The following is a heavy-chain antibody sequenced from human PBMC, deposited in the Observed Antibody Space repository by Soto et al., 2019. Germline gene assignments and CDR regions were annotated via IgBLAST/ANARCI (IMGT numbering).Heavy chain of an antibody. V-gene: IGHV4-39*01. CDR3: ARLPSRHLVDY. D-gene: IGHD3-3*02. CDR2: MFYGVST. Sequence: SETLSLTCTVPGSSINSSGYYWGWIRQPPGKGLEWIGSMFYGVSTYYNPSLKSRVTVSVDTSKNQFSLNLRSVTAADTAVYYCARLPSRHLVDYWGQGTLVTVSS. CDR1: GSSINSSGYY. J-gene: IGHJ4*02.